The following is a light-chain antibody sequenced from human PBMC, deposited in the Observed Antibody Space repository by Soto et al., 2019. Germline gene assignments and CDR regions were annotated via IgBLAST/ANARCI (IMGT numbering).Light chain of an antibody. Sequence: DIQMTHSPSTLSSSVVYRVTITCRASQSISSWLAWYQQKPGKAPKLLIYDASSLESGVPSRFSGSGSGTEFTLTISSLQPDDFATYYCRQYNSYSEAFGQGTKVDIK. V-gene: IGKV1-5*01. CDR3: RQYNSYSEA. J-gene: IGKJ1*01. CDR1: QSISSW. CDR2: DAS.